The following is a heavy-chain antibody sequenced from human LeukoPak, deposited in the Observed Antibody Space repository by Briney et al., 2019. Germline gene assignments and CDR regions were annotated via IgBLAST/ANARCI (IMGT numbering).Heavy chain of an antibody. CDR1: GGTFSSYA. D-gene: IGHD2-2*01. Sequence: GASVKVSCKASGGTFSSYAISWVRQAPGQGLEWMGGIIPIFGTANYAQKFQGRVTITADESTSTAYMELSSLRSEDTAVYYCARAMGYCSSTSCQGFDYWGQGTLVTVSS. J-gene: IGHJ4*02. CDR3: ARAMGYCSSTSCQGFDY. V-gene: IGHV1-69*01. CDR2: IIPIFGTA.